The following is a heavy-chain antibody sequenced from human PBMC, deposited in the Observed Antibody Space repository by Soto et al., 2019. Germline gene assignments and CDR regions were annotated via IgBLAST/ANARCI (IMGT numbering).Heavy chain of an antibody. D-gene: IGHD2-15*01. CDR1: GFTFDDYA. CDR3: AKFYGTFRCSGGRCYYFDY. J-gene: IGHJ4*02. CDR2: ISWNSGSI. V-gene: IGHV3-9*01. Sequence: PGGSLRLSCAASGFTFDDYAMHWVRQAPGKGLEWVSGISWNSGSIGYADSVKGRFTISRDNAKNSLYLQMNSLRAEDTALYYCAKFYGTFRCSGGRCYYFDYWGQGTLVNVSS.